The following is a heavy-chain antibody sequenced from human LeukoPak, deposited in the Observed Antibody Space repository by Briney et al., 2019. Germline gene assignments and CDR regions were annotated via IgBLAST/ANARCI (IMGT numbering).Heavy chain of an antibody. Sequence: GASVKVSCKASGYTFTGYYMHWVRQAPGQGLEWMGWINPNSGGTNYAQKFQGRVTMTRDTSISTAYMELSRLRSDDTAVYYCARDLGSSWVKYYFDYWGQGALVTVSS. V-gene: IGHV1-2*02. CDR1: GYTFTGYY. J-gene: IGHJ4*02. CDR3: ARDLGSSWVKYYFDY. D-gene: IGHD6-13*01. CDR2: INPNSGGT.